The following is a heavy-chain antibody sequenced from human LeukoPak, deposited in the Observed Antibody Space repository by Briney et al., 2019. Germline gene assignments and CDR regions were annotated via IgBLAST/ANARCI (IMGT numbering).Heavy chain of an antibody. D-gene: IGHD3-3*01. CDR2: MNPNSGNT. Sequence: GASVKVSCKASGYTFTSYDINWVRQATGQVLEWMGWMNPNSGNTGYAQKFQGRVTMTRNTSISTAYMELSSLRSEDTAVYYCARGQIGAFWRIYYYYGMDVWGQGTTVTVSS. CDR1: GYTFTSYD. CDR3: ARGQIGAFWRIYYYYGMDV. J-gene: IGHJ6*02. V-gene: IGHV1-8*01.